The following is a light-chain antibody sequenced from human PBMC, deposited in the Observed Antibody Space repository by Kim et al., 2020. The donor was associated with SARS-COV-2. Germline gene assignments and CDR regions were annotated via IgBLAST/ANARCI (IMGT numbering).Light chain of an antibody. CDR3: QQYNTFPCT. Sequence: ASVGDSVTITCRASQDISNYLAWYQQGPGKVPKLLIYDASALQTGVPSRFTGSGSGTDFTLTISSLQPEDVATYYCQQYNTFPCTFGPGTQLDIK. CDR1: QDISNY. CDR2: DAS. J-gene: IGKJ5*01. V-gene: IGKV1-27*01.